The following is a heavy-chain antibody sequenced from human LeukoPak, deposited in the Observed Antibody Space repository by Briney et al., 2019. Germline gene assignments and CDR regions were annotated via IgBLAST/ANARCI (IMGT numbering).Heavy chain of an antibody. D-gene: IGHD3-22*01. V-gene: IGHV1-69*05. Sequence: ASVKVSCKASGYSFTGYYIHWVRQAPGQGLEWMGGIIPIFGTANYAQKFQGRVTITTDESTSTAYMELSSLRSEDTAVYYCASPRGGGDSSGYYYYYMDVWGKGTTVTVS. J-gene: IGHJ6*03. CDR3: ASPRGGGDSSGYYYYYMDV. CDR1: GYSFTGYY. CDR2: IIPIFGTA.